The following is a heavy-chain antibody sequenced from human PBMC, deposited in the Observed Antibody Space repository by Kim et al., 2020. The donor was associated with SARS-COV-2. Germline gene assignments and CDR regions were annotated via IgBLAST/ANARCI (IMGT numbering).Heavy chain of an antibody. CDR2: ISGNGGST. CDR3: AKGCAGTDCYWGGHYFDY. D-gene: IGHD2-21*02. V-gene: IGHV3-23*01. CDR1: GFTFSSYA. J-gene: IGHJ4*02. Sequence: GGSLRLSCAASGFTFSSYAMSWVRQAPGKGLEWVSGISGNGGSTYYADSVKGRVTISRDSSKNAVYLQMNSLRVEDTAVYYCAKGCAGTDCYWGGHYFDYWGQGTLVSVSS.